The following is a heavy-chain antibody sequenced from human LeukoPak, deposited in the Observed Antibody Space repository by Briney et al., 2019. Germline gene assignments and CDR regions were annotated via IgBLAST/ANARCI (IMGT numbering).Heavy chain of an antibody. D-gene: IGHD5-18*01. CDR1: GGSISSSNW. Sequence: SETLSLTCAVSGGSISSSNWWSWVRQPPGKGLEWIGEIYHSGSTNYNPSLKSRVTISVDKSKNQFSLKLSSVTAADTAVYHCAREPYSYGKFDYWGQGTLVTVSS. J-gene: IGHJ4*02. CDR3: AREPYSYGKFDY. V-gene: IGHV4-4*02. CDR2: IYHSGST.